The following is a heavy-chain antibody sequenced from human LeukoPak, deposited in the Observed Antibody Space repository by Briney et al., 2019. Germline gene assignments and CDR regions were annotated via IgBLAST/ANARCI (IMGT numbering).Heavy chain of an antibody. CDR1: GFTFTSSS. CDR2: IVVGSGNT. D-gene: IGHD4-17*01. CDR3: AANYGDYVRYYYMDV. Sequence: SVKVSCKASGFTFTSSSMQWVRQARGQRLEWIGWIVVGSGNTNYSQKFQERVNITRDMSTSTAYMELSSLRSEDTAVYYCAANYGDYVRYYYMDVWGKGTTVTVSS. V-gene: IGHV1-58*02. J-gene: IGHJ6*03.